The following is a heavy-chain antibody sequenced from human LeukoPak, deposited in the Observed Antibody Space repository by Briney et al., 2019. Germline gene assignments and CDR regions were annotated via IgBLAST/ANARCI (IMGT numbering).Heavy chain of an antibody. J-gene: IGHJ4*02. D-gene: IGHD3-3*01. Sequence: PGGSLRLSCAGSGFTVSGNYMSWVRQAPGKGLEWVSVIYSGGSTYYADSVKGRFTISRDKSKNTLYLQMNSLRAEDTAVYYCANHPIFGVVTLDYWGQGTLVTVSS. CDR2: IYSGGST. V-gene: IGHV3-66*01. CDR1: GFTVSGNY. CDR3: ANHPIFGVVTLDY.